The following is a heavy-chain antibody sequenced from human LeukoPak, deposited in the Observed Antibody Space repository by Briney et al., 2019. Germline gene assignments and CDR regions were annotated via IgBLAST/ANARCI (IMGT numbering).Heavy chain of an antibody. J-gene: IGHJ5*02. Sequence: PGGSLRLSCAASGFTFSSYEMNWVRQAPGKGLEWVSYISSSGSTIYYADSVKGRFTISRDNAKNSLYLQMNSLRAEDTAVYYCARGISRWLRFLYNWFDPWGQGTLVTVSS. CDR3: ARGISRWLRFLYNWFDP. V-gene: IGHV3-48*03. CDR1: GFTFSSYE. D-gene: IGHD5-12*01. CDR2: ISSSGSTI.